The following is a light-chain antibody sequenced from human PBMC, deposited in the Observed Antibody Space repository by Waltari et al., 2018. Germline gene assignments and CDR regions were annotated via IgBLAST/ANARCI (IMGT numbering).Light chain of an antibody. V-gene: IGKV1-5*03. CDR1: KSISNW. J-gene: IGKJ2*01. CDR3: QQYNTYSS. CDR2: KAS. Sequence: DIQITQSPSTLSASVGDRVTITCRASKSISNWLAWYQQKPGKAPNLLIYKASILKSGVPSRFSGSGSGTQFTLTINSLQPGDFATYYCQQYNTYSSFGQGTKLEIK.